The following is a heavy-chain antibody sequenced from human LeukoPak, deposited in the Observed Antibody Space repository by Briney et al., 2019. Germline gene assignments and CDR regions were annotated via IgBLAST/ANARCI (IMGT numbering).Heavy chain of an antibody. CDR3: ARELGSVRGVI. Sequence: ASVKVSCKATGYSFTGYYMQGVRQAPGEGLEWMGGVIPIFGTANYAQKFQGRVTITADKSTSTAYMELSSLRSEDTAVYYCARELGSVRGVIWGQGTMVTVSS. J-gene: IGHJ3*02. V-gene: IGHV1-69*06. CDR1: GYSFTGYY. D-gene: IGHD3-10*01. CDR2: VIPIFGTA.